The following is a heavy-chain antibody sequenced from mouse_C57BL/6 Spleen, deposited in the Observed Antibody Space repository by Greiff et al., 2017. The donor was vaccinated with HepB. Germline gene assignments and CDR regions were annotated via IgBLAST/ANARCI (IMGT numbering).Heavy chain of an antibody. CDR3: ARDDGYFMDY. Sequence: QVQLKESGAELARPGASVKLSCKASGYTFTSYGISWVKQRTGQGLEWIGEIYPRSGNTYYNEKFKGKATLTADKSSSTAYMELRSLTSEDSAVYFCARDDGYFMDYWGQGTSVTVSS. CDR2: IYPRSGNT. CDR1: GYTFTSYG. V-gene: IGHV1-81*01. J-gene: IGHJ4*01. D-gene: IGHD2-3*01.